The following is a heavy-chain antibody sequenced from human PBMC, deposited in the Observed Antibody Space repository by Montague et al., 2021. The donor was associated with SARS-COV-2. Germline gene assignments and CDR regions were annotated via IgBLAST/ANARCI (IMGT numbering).Heavy chain of an antibody. Sequence: CAISGDSVSSNTVAWNWFRQSPSRGLEWLGRTYYRSKWYNDYAVSMQSRVTINPDTSKNRFSLHVNSVTPEDTAVYYCARDSGYSIDYWGQGLLVTVSS. CDR1: GDSVSSNTVA. CDR3: ARDSGYSIDY. V-gene: IGHV6-1*01. CDR2: TYYRSKWYN. D-gene: IGHD6-13*01. J-gene: IGHJ4*02.